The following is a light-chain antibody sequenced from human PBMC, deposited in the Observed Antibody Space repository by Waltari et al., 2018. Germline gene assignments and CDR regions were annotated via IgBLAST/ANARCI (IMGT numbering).Light chain of an antibody. CDR1: QSVTRTF. V-gene: IGKV3-20*01. CDR2: GAS. CDR3: QHYLRLPAT. J-gene: IGKJ1*01. Sequence: EIVLTQSPGTLSLSPGERATLSCRASQSVTRTFAWYQQKPGQAPRLLIYGASNRATGIPDRFSGSGSGTDFSLTISRVEPEDFAVYYCQHYLRLPATFGQGTKVEIK.